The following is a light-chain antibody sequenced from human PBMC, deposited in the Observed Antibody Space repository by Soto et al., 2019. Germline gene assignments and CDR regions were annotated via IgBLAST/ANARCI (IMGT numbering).Light chain of an antibody. Sequence: QSVLTQPPSASGTPGQRVTISCSGRTSNIGRNSVFWYQHLPGRAPKLLTYDSDRFSVSRSGTSASLAIGGLRSEDEADYYCASWDDSLISVVFGGGTKLTVL. CDR3: ASWDDSLISVV. J-gene: IGLJ2*01. V-gene: IGLV1-47*01. CDR1: TSNIGRNS.